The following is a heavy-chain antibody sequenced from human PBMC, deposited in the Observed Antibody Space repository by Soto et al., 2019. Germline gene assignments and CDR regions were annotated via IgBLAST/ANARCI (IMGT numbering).Heavy chain of an antibody. V-gene: IGHV6-1*01. CDR1: GDSFSGNSAA. D-gene: IGHD6-13*01. Sequence: SQTLSLTCAISGDSFSGNSAAWNWIRQSPSTGLEWLGRTYYRTKRYNDYAVSVKSRITINPDTSKNQFSLQLNSVTPEDTAVYYCAREADSSSWNNLGHWGQGTLVTVSS. CDR3: AREADSSSWNNLGH. CDR2: TYYRTKRYN. J-gene: IGHJ4*02.